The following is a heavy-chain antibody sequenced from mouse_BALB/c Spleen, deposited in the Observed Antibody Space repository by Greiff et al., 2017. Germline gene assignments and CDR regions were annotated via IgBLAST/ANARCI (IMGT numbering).Heavy chain of an antibody. CDR1: GFTFSSYA. CDR2: ISNGGGST. J-gene: IGHJ2*01. V-gene: IGHV5-12-2*01. CDR3: ARQGYYYGSSSYYFDD. Sequence: EVMLVESGGGLVKPGGSLKLSCAASGFTFSSYAMSWVRQTPEKRLEWVAYISNGGGSTYYPDTVKGRFTISRDNAKNTLYLQMSSLKSEDTAMYYCARQGYYYGSSSYYFDDWGQGTTLTVSS. D-gene: IGHD1-1*01.